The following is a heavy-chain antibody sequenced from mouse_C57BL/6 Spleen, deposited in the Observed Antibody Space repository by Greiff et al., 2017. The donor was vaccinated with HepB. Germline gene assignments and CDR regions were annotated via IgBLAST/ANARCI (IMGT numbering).Heavy chain of an antibody. CDR3: TREGLTTVVATGDY. Sequence: LVESGAELVRPGASVTLSCKASGYTFTDYEMHWVKQTPVHGLEWIGAIDPETGGTAYNQKFKGKAILTADKSSSTAYMELRSLTSEDSAVYYCTREGLTTVVATGDYWGQGTTLTVSS. CDR1: GYTFTDYE. V-gene: IGHV1-15*01. D-gene: IGHD1-1*01. CDR2: IDPETGGT. J-gene: IGHJ2*01.